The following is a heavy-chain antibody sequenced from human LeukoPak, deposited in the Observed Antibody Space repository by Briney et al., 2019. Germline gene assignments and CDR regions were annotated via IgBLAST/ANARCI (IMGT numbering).Heavy chain of an antibody. J-gene: IGHJ6*02. CDR3: ATVEPTDFASYYYYGMDV. Sequence: ASVKVSCKVSGYTLTELSMHWVRQAPGKGLEWMGGFDPEDGETIYAQKFQGRVTMTEDTSTDTAYMELSSLRSEDTAVYYCATVEPTDFASYYYYGMDVWGQGTTVTVPS. V-gene: IGHV1-24*01. CDR1: GYTLTELS. CDR2: FDPEDGET. D-gene: IGHD1-14*01.